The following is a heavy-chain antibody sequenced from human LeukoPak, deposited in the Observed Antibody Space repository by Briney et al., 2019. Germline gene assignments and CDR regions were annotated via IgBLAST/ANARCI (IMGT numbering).Heavy chain of an antibody. Sequence: GGSLRLSCAASGFTFRRYWMAWVRQAPGKGLEWVANIKEDGSDKYYVDSVKGRFTISRDNAENSLYLQMNSLRAEDTAVYYCGRAGTALDYWGQGTLVTVSS. J-gene: IGHJ4*02. V-gene: IGHV3-7*01. D-gene: IGHD2-21*02. CDR1: GFTFRRYW. CDR3: GRAGTALDY. CDR2: IKEDGSDK.